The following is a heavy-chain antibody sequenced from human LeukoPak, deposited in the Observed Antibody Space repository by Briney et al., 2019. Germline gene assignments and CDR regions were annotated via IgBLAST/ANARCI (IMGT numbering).Heavy chain of an antibody. CDR1: GYTFTGYY. D-gene: IGHD2-15*01. V-gene: IGHV1-2*02. CDR3: ARDLVVVVAARVVRATSYCYGIDV. J-gene: IGHJ6*01. Sequence: AAVKVSCKASGYTFTGYYLHWVRQAPGQGLEWMGWINPNSGGTNYAQKFQGRVTMTRDTSISTAYMELSRLRSDDTAVYYCARDLVVVVAARVVRATSYCYGIDVWGQGATVTVSS. CDR2: INPNSGGT.